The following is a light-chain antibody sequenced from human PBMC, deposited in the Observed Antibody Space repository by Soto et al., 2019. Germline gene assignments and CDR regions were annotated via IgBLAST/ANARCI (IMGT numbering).Light chain of an antibody. CDR1: SSNMGSNT. Sequence: QSVLTQPPSASGTRGQGVASSCSGSSSNMGSNTVNWYQHLPGTAPKLLIYNDNQRPSGVPDRFFGSKSGTSASLAITGLQSEDEADYYCAAWDGSLNHILFGGGTNLTVL. CDR2: NDN. J-gene: IGLJ2*01. CDR3: AAWDGSLNHIL. V-gene: IGLV1-44*01.